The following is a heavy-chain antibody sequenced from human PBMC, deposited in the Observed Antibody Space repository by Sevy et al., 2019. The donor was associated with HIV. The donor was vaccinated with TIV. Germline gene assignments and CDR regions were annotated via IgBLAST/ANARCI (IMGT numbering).Heavy chain of an antibody. CDR2: INPNSGGR. CDR3: ARGYCSGGSCYHVDY. Sequence: ASVKVSCKASGYTFTGQYMYWVRQAPGQGLAWMGWINPNSGGRKYAQKFQGRVTMTRETSISTAYMELSKLTSDDTAVYYCARGYCSGGSCYHVDYWGQGTLVTVSS. V-gene: IGHV1-2*02. J-gene: IGHJ4*02. CDR1: GYTFTGQY. D-gene: IGHD2-15*01.